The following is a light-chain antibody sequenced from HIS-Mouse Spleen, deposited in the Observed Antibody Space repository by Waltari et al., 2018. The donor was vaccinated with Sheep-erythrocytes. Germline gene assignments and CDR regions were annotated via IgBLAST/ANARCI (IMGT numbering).Light chain of an antibody. Sequence: DFQMTQSPSTLSASVGYRVTITGRTSQSISSWLAWYQQKPGKAPKLLIYKASSLESGVPSRFSGSGSGTEFTLTISSLQPDDFATYYCQQYNSSLTFGPGTKVDIK. CDR2: KAS. J-gene: IGKJ3*01. V-gene: IGKV1-5*03. CDR1: QSISSW. CDR3: QQYNSSLT.